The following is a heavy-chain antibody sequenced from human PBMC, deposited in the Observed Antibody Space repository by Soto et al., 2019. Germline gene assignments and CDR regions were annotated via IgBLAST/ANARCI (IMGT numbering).Heavy chain of an antibody. Sequence: PGGSLRLSCAASGFTFSSYGMHWVRQAPGKGLEWVAVISYDGSNKYYADSVKGRFTISRDNSKNTLYPQMNSLRAEDTAVYYCAKAGTLRYGMDVWGQGTTVTVSS. CDR3: AKAGTLRYGMDV. CDR1: GFTFSSYG. V-gene: IGHV3-30*18. CDR2: ISYDGSNK. J-gene: IGHJ6*02. D-gene: IGHD1-7*01.